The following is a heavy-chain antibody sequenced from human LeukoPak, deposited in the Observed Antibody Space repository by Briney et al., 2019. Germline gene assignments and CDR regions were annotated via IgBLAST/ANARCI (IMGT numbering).Heavy chain of an antibody. CDR1: GFTVSSNY. J-gene: IGHJ6*03. D-gene: IGHD6-19*01. CDR2: IYSGGST. V-gene: IGHV3-53*01. CDR3: ARDLREAVAGPDAYYYYYYMDV. Sequence: TGGSLRLSCAASGFTVSSNYMSWVRQAPGKGLEWVSVIYSGGSTYYADSVKGRFTVSRDNSKNTLYLQMNSLRAEDTAVYYCARDLREAVAGPDAYYYYYYMDVWGKGTTVTVSS.